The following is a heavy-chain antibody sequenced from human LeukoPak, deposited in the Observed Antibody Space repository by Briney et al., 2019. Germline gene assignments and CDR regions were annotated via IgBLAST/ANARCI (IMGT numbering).Heavy chain of an antibody. CDR2: ISSDENNK. D-gene: IGHD2-21*02. V-gene: IGHV3-30-3*01. CDR3: ARRCLVGYDCYHLDH. J-gene: IGHJ4*02. Sequence: GRSLRLSCAASGFTFNIYTLHWVRQAPGKGLEWVAVISSDENNKYYADSVKGRFTISRDNSKNTLYLQMNSLRPEDTAVYYCARRCLVGYDCYHLDHWGQGTLVTVPS. CDR1: GFTFNIYT.